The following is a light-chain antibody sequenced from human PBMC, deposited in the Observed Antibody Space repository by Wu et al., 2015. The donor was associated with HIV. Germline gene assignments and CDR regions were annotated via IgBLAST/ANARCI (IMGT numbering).Light chain of an antibody. V-gene: IGKV3-20*01. Sequence: EIVLTQSPGTLSLSPGERATLSCRASQSVSSNYLAWYQQKPGQAPRLLIYGASRRATGIPDRFSGSGSATEFTLTISRLESEDFAVYYCQQHGDSLTWTFGPRGPR. CDR3: QQHGDSLTWT. CDR2: GAS. CDR1: QSVSSNY. J-gene: IGKJ1*01.